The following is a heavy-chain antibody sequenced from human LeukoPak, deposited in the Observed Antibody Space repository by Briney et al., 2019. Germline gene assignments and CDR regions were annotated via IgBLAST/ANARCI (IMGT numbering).Heavy chain of an antibody. CDR1: GGSISSSSYY. V-gene: IGHV4-39*07. Sequence: SETLSLTCTVSGGSISSSSYYWGWIRQPPGKGLEWIGSIYYSGSTYYNPSLKSRVTMSVDTSKNQFSLKLSSVTAADTAVYYCARDGPNWGRSGDFDYWGQGTLVTVSS. J-gene: IGHJ4*02. CDR3: ARDGPNWGRSGDFDY. CDR2: IYYSGST. D-gene: IGHD7-27*01.